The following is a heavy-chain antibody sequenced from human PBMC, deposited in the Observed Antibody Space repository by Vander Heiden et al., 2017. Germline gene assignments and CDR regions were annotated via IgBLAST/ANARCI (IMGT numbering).Heavy chain of an antibody. V-gene: IGHV4-34*01. CDR1: GGSFSGYY. J-gene: IGHJ4*02. CDR2: SNHSGST. Sequence: QVQLQQWGAGLLKPSETMSLTCAVYGGSFSGYYWSWIRQPPGKGLEWIGESNHSGSTNYNPSLKSRVTISVDTSKNQFSLKLSSVTAADTAVYYCARGPPKGSFDYWGQGTLVTVSS. CDR3: ARGPPKGSFDY.